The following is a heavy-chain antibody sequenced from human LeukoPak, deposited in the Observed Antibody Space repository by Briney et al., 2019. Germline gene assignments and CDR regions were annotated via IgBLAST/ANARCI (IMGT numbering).Heavy chain of an antibody. CDR1: GGSISSYY. CDR3: ARSATVNEYYYYYYMDV. V-gene: IGHV4-4*07. J-gene: IGHJ6*03. CDR2: IYTSGST. D-gene: IGHD4-17*01. Sequence: ASETLSLTCTVSGGSISSYYWSWIRQPAGKGLEWIGRIYTSGSTNYNPSLKSRVTMSVDTSKNQFSLKLSSVTAADTAVYYCARSATVNEYYYYYYMDVWGKGTTVTISS.